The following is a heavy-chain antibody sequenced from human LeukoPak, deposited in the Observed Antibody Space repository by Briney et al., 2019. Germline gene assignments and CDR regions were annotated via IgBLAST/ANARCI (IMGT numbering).Heavy chain of an antibody. V-gene: IGHV3-21*01. D-gene: IGHD4-17*01. J-gene: IGHJ4*02. Sequence: GGSLRLSCAASGFTFSRYSMNWVRQAPGKGLEWASSISSSSTYIYYADSMKGRFTISRDNAKNSLYLQMDSLRAEDTAVYYCAREDYGDYVFGHWGQGTLVTVSS. CDR3: AREDYGDYVFGH. CDR2: ISSSSTYI. CDR1: GFTFSRYS.